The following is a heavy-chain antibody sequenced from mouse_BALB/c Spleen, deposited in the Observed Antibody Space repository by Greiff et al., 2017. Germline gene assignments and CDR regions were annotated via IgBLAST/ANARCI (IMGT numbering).Heavy chain of an antibody. CDR3: AREEIYDGYYDAMDY. CDR2: IDPANGNT. CDR1: GFNIKDTY. J-gene: IGHJ4*01. D-gene: IGHD2-3*01. Sequence: EVKLQESGAELVKPGASVKLSCTASGFNIKDTYMHWVKQRPEQGLEWIGRIDPANGNTKYDPKFQGKATITADTSSNTAYLQLSSLTSEDTAVYYCAREEIYDGYYDAMDYWGQGTSVTVSS. V-gene: IGHV14-3*02.